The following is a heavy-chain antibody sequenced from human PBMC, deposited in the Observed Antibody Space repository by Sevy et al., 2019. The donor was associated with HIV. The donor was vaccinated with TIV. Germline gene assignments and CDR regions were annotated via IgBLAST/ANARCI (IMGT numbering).Heavy chain of an antibody. CDR2: IRSKANSYAT. CDR3: TSPRPNYDILTGLDYYYGMDV. J-gene: IGHJ6*02. Sequence: GGSLRLSCAASGFTFSGSAMHWVRQASGKGLEWVGRIRSKANSYATAYAASVKGRFTISRDDSKNTAYLQMNSLKTEDTAVYYCTSPRPNYDILTGLDYYYGMDVWGQRTTVTVSS. D-gene: IGHD3-9*01. CDR1: GFTFSGSA. V-gene: IGHV3-73*01.